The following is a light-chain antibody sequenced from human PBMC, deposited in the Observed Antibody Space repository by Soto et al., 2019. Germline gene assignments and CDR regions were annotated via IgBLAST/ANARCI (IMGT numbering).Light chain of an antibody. J-gene: IGKJ4*01. CDR3: QQYGSSPLT. CDR1: QSVSSSY. Sequence: EIVLTQSPGTLSLSPGERATLSCRASQSVSSSYLAWYQQKPGQAPRLLIYGVSSRATGIPDRFSGSGSGTDFTLTISRLEPEDFAVYYCQQYGSSPLTFGGGTKVESK. CDR2: GVS. V-gene: IGKV3-20*01.